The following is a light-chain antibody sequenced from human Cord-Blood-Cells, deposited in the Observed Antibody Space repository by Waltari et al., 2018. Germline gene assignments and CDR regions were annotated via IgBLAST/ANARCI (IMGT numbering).Light chain of an antibody. CDR3: QSYDSSLSGVV. CDR1: SSNIGAGYD. Sequence: QSVLTQPPSVSGAPGQRVTISCTGSSSNIGAGYDVNWYQQLPGTAPKPLIYGNSNLPSGVPDRFSGSKSGTSASLAITGLQAEDEADYYCQSYDSSLSGVVFGGGTKLTVL. J-gene: IGLJ2*01. V-gene: IGLV1-40*01. CDR2: GNS.